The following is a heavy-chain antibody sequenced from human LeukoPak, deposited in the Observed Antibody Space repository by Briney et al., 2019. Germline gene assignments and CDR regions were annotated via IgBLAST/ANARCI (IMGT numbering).Heavy chain of an antibody. CDR3: AKARGFCSGGSCYNPFDP. CDR1: GFTFSSYA. V-gene: IGHV3-23*01. CDR2: ISGSDGST. D-gene: IGHD2-15*01. Sequence: GGSLRLSCAASGFTFSSYAMSWVRPPPGKGLEWVSGISGSDGSTSYGDSVKGRFTIARDYSKNTLYVQMNSLRAEDTAVYYCAKARGFCSGGSCYNPFDPWGQGTLVTVSS. J-gene: IGHJ5*02.